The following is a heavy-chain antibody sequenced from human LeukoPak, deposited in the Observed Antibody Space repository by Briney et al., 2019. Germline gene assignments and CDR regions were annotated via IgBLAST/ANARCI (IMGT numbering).Heavy chain of an antibody. D-gene: IGHD3-10*01. V-gene: IGHV3-11*03. J-gene: IGHJ4*02. CDR1: GFIFSDYS. CDR2: ISTHSTYT. Sequence: PGGSLRLSCAASGFIFSDYSMSWIRQVPGKGLEWVSYISTHSTYTHYADSVRGRFTISRDNAKNSLYLQMNSLRAEDTAVYYCATYYYASGSSDWGQGTLVTVSS. CDR3: ATYYYASGSSD.